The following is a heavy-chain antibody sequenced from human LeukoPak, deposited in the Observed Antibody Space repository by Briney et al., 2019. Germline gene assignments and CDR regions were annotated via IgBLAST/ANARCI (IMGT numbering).Heavy chain of an antibody. CDR1: GFSVSSNY. D-gene: IGHD2-15*01. CDR2: FYSGGST. V-gene: IGHV3-66*02. J-gene: IGHJ4*02. CDR3: ARETSTQCSGGSCFFDY. Sequence: GGALRLSCAASGFSVSSNYMSWVRKAPGKGLEWVSVFYSGGSTYYADPVKGRFTISRDTSKNTLYLQMNSLRVEDTAVYYCARETSTQCSGGSCFFDYWGQGTLVTVSS.